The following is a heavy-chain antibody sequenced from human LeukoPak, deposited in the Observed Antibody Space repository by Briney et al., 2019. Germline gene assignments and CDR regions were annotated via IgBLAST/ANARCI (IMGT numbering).Heavy chain of an antibody. CDR2: INHSGST. CDR1: GGSFSGYY. J-gene: IGHJ4*02. CDR3: ARGVAAAGVLFFDY. V-gene: IGHV4-34*01. D-gene: IGHD6-13*01. Sequence: SETLSLTCAVYGGSFSGYYWSWIRQPPGKGLEWIGEINHSGSTNYNPSLKSRVTISVDTSKNQFSLKLSSVTAADTAVYYCARGVAAAGVLFFDYWGQGTLVTVSS.